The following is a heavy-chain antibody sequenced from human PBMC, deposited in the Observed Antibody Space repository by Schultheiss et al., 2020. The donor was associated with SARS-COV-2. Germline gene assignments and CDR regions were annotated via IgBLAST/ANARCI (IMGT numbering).Heavy chain of an antibody. CDR3: ARITLVRGSKLSGRDYFDY. J-gene: IGHJ4*02. V-gene: IGHV1-69*02. CDR1: GYTFTSYY. D-gene: IGHD3-10*01. Sequence: SVKVSCKASGYTFTSYYMHWVRQAPGQGLEWMGRIIPIFGIANYAQKFQGRVTITADKSTSTAYMELSSLRSEDTAVYYCARITLVRGSKLSGRDYFDYWGQGTLVTVSS. CDR2: IIPIFGIA.